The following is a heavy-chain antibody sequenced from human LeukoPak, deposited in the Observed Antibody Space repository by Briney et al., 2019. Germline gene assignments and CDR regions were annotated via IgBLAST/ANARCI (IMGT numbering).Heavy chain of an antibody. V-gene: IGHV3-7*01. J-gene: IGHJ4*02. D-gene: IGHD2-2*01. CDR3: ASLIVPAAAFDY. CDR2: IKQDGSEK. CDR1: GFTFGSYW. Sequence: GGSLRLSCAASGFTFGSYWMSWVRQAPGKGLEWVANIKQDGSEKYYVDSVKGRFTISRDNAKNSLYLQMNSLRAEDTAVYYCASLIVPAAAFDYWGQGTLVTVSS.